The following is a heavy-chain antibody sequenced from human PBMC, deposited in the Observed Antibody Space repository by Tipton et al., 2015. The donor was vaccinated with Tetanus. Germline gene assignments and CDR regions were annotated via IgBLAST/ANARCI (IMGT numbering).Heavy chain of an antibody. CDR1: GFTFSGYG. Sequence: RSLRLSCAASGFTFSGYGIDWVRQAPGKGLEWVAFISGDGNKKYYTDSVKGRFTISSDNSMNTLYLQMDSLRPEDTALYYCARGRSFGGSGTYYTDYWGQGTLVTVSS. CDR3: ARGRSFGGSGTYYTDY. CDR2: ISGDGNKK. J-gene: IGHJ4*02. V-gene: IGHV3-30*10. D-gene: IGHD3-10*01.